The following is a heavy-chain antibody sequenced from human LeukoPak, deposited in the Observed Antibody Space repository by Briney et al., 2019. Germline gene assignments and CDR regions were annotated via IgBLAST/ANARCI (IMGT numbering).Heavy chain of an antibody. CDR1: GLTFSTYD. CDR3: ASAGNFAFEY. D-gene: IGHD1-7*01. CDR2: ISSPSTYI. Sequence: GGSLRLSCAASGLTFSTYDMYWVRQAPGKGLEWVTSISSPSTYINYADSVKGRFTISRDNAKNSLSLQMNSLRAEDTAVYYCASAGNFAFEYWGQGTLVTVSS. V-gene: IGHV3-21*01. J-gene: IGHJ4*02.